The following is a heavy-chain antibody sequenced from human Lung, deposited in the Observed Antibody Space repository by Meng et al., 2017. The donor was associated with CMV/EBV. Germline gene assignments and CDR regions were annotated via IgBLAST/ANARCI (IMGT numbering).Heavy chain of an antibody. V-gene: IGHV3-74*01. D-gene: IGHD2-15*01. CDR2: INSDGSGT. CDR3: VRSIIVVKPATSYYFDY. J-gene: IGHJ4*02. CDR1: GFTLSSYW. Sequence: GEXXKISCAASGFTLSSYWMHWVRQVPGKGLVWVARINSDGSGTRYADSVKGRFTISRDNTMSTLSLQMNNLRAEDAAVYYCVRSIIVVKPATSYYFDYWGQGKXV.